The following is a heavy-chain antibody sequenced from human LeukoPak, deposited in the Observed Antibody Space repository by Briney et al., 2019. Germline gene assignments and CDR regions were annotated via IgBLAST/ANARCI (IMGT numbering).Heavy chain of an antibody. Sequence: PGGSLRLSCAASGFTFSNYAMHWVRQAPGKGLEYVSAISSNGGSTYYANSVKGRFTISRDNSKNTLYLQMGSLRAEDMAVYYCARDRYYYDSSGYIRGISFDYWGQGTLVTVSS. V-gene: IGHV3-64*01. CDR1: GFTFSNYA. J-gene: IGHJ4*02. D-gene: IGHD3-22*01. CDR2: ISSNGGST. CDR3: ARDRYYYDSSGYIRGISFDY.